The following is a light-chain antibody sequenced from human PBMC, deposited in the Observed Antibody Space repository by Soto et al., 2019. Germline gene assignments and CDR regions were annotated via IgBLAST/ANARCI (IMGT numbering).Light chain of an antibody. CDR3: SSYTSSSTLYV. J-gene: IGLJ1*01. Sequence: QSALTQPASVSGSPGQSITISCTGTSSDVGGYNYVSWYQQHPGQAPKLMIYDVSNRPSGVSNRFSGSKSGNTASLTISGLQAEDEADYYCSSYTSSSTLYVFGTGTKLTGL. V-gene: IGLV2-14*01. CDR2: DVS. CDR1: SSDVGGYNY.